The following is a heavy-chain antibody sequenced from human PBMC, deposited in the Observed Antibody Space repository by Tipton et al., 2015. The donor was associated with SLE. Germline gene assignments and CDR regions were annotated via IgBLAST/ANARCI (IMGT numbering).Heavy chain of an antibody. D-gene: IGHD3-10*01. CDR1: GGSISSYY. Sequence: TLSLTCTVSGGSISSYYWSWIRQHPGKGLEWIGYIYYSGSTYYNPSLKSRVTISVDTSNNQFSLKLSSVTAADTAVYYCARTEQGTGSYYRLVFEIWGQGTLVTVSS. J-gene: IGHJ4*02. CDR2: IYYSGST. V-gene: IGHV4-31*03. CDR3: ARTEQGTGSYYRLVFEI.